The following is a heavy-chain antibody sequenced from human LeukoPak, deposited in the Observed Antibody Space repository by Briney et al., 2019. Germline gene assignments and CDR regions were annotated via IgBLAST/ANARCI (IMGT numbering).Heavy chain of an antibody. CDR3: AKDLVGPYSSGYYYAFDI. V-gene: IGHV3-23*01. CDR1: GFTFSSYG. CDR2: ISGSGGST. Sequence: PGGSLRLSCTASGFTFSSYGMSWVRQAPGKGLEWVSAISGSGGSTYYADSVKGRFTISRDNSKNTLYLQMNSLRAEDTAVYYCAKDLVGPYSSGYYYAFDIWGQGTMVTVSS. D-gene: IGHD3-22*01. J-gene: IGHJ3*02.